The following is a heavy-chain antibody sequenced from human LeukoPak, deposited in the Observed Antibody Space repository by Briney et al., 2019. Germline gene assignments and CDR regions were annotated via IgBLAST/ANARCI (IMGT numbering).Heavy chain of an antibody. V-gene: IGHV4-30-2*01. J-gene: IGHJ3*01. CDR2: IYHSGST. CDR1: GGSISSGGYS. CDR3: ARERRLLRGDAFDV. D-gene: IGHD4-23*01. Sequence: SQTLSLTCAVSGGSISSGGYSWSWIRQPPGKGLEWIGYIYHSGSTYYNPSLQSRVTMSVDTSKNQFSLKVSSVTAADTAVYYCARERRLLRGDAFDVWGQGTRVTVSS.